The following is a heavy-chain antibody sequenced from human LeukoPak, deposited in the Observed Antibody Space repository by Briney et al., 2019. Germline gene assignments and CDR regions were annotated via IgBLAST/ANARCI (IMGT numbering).Heavy chain of an antibody. J-gene: IGHJ5*02. CDR3: ARDVRYASGWSTPES. V-gene: IGHV4-4*07. CDR2: IYNSGSA. Sequence: SSETLSLTCTVSGGSIINHYWSWIRQPAGKGLEWIGRIYNSGSANYSPSLKSRVSMSIDTSNNHFSLNLTSVTAADTALYFCARDVRYASGWSTPESWGQGTLVTVSS. D-gene: IGHD6-19*01. CDR1: GGSIINHY.